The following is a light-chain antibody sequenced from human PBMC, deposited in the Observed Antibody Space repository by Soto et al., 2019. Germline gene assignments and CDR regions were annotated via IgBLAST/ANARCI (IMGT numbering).Light chain of an antibody. J-gene: IGLJ1*01. V-gene: IGLV1-44*01. CDR2: SND. CDR1: SSNIGSNS. Sequence: SVLTQPPSASGTPGQRVTISCSGSSSNIGSNSVNWYQQLPGTAPKLLIYSNDRRPSGVPDRFSGSKSGTSASLAISGLQSEEEADYSCAAWDASLNGYVFGPGTKVTVL. CDR3: AAWDASLNGYV.